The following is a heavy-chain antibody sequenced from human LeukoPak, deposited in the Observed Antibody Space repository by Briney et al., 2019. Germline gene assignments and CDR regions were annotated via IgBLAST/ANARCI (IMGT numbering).Heavy chain of an antibody. CDR1: GFTFSSYG. D-gene: IGHD3-10*01. CDR3: ARDGMVRGVILYYFDY. CDR2: IWYDGSNK. V-gene: IGHV3-33*08. J-gene: IGHJ4*02. Sequence: GGSLRLSCAASGFTFSSYGMHWVRQAPGKGLEWVAVIWYDGSNKYYADSVKGRFTISRDNSKNTLYLQMNSLRAEDTAVYYCARDGMVRGVILYYFDYWGQGTLVTVSS.